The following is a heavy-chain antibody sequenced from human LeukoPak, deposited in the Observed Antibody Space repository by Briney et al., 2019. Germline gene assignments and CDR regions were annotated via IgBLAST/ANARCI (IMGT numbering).Heavy chain of an antibody. CDR1: GFTFSTFA. D-gene: IGHD3-16*01. CDR2: IFPSGGEI. V-gene: IGHV3-23*01. CDR3: AKDDAWGRFQD. Sequence: PGGSLRLSCAASGFTFSTFAMIWVRQPPGKGLEWVSSIFPSGGEIHYADSVRGRFTISRDNSRNTLYLQMNSLRAEDTAIYYCAKDDAWGRFQDWGQGTLVTVSS. J-gene: IGHJ1*01.